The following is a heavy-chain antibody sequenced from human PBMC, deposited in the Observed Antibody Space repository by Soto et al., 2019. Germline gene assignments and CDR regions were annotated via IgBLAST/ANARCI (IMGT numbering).Heavy chain of an antibody. V-gene: IGHV3-30*18. CDR2: ISYDGSNK. Sequence: GGSLRLSCAASGFTFSSYGMHWVRQAPGKGLEWVAVISYDGSNKYYADSVKGRFTISRDNSKNTLYLQMNSLRAEDTAVYYCAKDRSSSSWYYFDYWGQGTLVTVSS. J-gene: IGHJ4*02. D-gene: IGHD6-13*01. CDR1: GFTFSSYG. CDR3: AKDRSSSSWYYFDY.